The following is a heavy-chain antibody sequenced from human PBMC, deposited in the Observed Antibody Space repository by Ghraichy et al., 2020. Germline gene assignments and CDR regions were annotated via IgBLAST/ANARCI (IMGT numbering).Heavy chain of an antibody. Sequence: GGSLRLSCAASGFTFSSYSMNWVRQAPGKGLEWVSSISSSSSYIYYADSVKGRFTISRDNAKNSLYLQMNSLRAEDTAVYYCARDQSESSGWNTYYYYYGMDVWGQGTTVTVSS. V-gene: IGHV3-21*01. CDR2: ISSSSSYI. J-gene: IGHJ6*02. CDR3: ARDQSESSGWNTYYYYYGMDV. D-gene: IGHD6-19*01. CDR1: GFTFSSYS.